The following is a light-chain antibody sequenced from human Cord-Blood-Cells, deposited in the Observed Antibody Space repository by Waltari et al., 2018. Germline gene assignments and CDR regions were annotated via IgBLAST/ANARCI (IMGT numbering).Light chain of an antibody. CDR3: QQYNNWPPWT. Sequence: LSVSPGERATLYCRASQSVSSNLAWYQQKPGQAPRLLIYGASTRATGIPARFSGSGSGTEFTLTISSLQSEDFAVYYCQQYNNWPPWTFGQGTKVEIK. J-gene: IGKJ1*01. CDR2: GAS. V-gene: IGKV3-15*01. CDR1: QSVSSN.